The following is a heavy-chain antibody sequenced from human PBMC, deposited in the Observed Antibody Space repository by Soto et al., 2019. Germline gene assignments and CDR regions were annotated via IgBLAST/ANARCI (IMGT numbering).Heavy chain of an antibody. J-gene: IGHJ6*02. CDR2: IYRSGST. V-gene: IGHV4-61*01. D-gene: IGHD3-22*01. Sequence: SETLSLTCTVSGGSVTSCNYYWNWIRQTPGKGLEWIGYIYRSGSTKYNPSLKSRVTISLDTSKNQFSLKLSSVTAADTAVYYCARSYDSSGYYYYAMDVWGQGTTVTVSS. CDR1: GGSVTSCNYY. CDR3: ARSYDSSGYYYYAMDV.